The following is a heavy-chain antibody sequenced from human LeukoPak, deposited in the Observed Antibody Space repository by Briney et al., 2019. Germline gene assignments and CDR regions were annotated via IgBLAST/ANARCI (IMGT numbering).Heavy chain of an antibody. V-gene: IGHV3-7*01. D-gene: IGHD2-21*02. J-gene: IGHJ4*02. CDR1: GFTFSTYW. CDR2: INQDASEI. Sequence: GGSLRLSCAASGFTFSTYWMNWYRQAPGKGLEWVGNINQDASEINYVDSVRGRFTISRDNDKNSIHLQMNSLRAEDKAVYYCATDRDNSDWQKRFDSWGQGTLVTVSS. CDR3: ATDRDNSDWQKRFDS.